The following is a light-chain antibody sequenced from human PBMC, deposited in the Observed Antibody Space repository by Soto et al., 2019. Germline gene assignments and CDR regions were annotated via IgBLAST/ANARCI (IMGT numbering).Light chain of an antibody. Sequence: SYELTQPPSVSVAPGQTARITCGGNNIGSESVHWYQQKSGQAPVLVVCDDADRPSGIPERFSGSNSGNTATLTISRVEAGDEADYYCQVWDSSSDHYVFGTGTKVTV. CDR1: NIGSES. CDR3: QVWDSSSDHYV. V-gene: IGLV3-21*02. J-gene: IGLJ1*01. CDR2: DDA.